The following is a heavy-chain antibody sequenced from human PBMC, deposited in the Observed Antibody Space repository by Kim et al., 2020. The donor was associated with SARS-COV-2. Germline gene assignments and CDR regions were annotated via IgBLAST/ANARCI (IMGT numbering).Heavy chain of an antibody. CDR2: ISYDGSNN. D-gene: IGHD1-26*01. Sequence: GGSLRLSCAASGFTFSSYGMHWVRQAPGKGLEWVAVISYDGSNNYYADSVKGRFTISRDNSINTLYLQTNSLRAEDTAVYSCARDRAASGSTRGPFDYWGQGSLVIVSS. V-gene: IGHV3-33*05. CDR1: GFTFSSYG. J-gene: IGHJ4*02. CDR3: ARDRAASGSTRGPFDY.